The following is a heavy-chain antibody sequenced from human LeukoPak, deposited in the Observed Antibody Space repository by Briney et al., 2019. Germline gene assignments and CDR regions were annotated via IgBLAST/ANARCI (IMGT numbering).Heavy chain of an antibody. Sequence: GGSLRLSCAASGFPFSSYGMHWVRQAPGKGLEWLSFITTNGNSIYYADSVRGRFTISRDDAKNSLYLQTNSLRAEDTAVYYCARDRAVANIGQLSPFHYCGQGTLVTVSS. CDR1: GFPFSSYG. J-gene: IGHJ4*02. CDR3: ARDRAVANIGQLSPFHY. D-gene: IGHD6-19*01. V-gene: IGHV3-48*03. CDR2: ITTNGNSI.